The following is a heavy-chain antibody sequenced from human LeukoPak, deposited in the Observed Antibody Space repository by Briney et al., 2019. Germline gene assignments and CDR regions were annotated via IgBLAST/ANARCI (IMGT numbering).Heavy chain of an antibody. CDR2: ISYDGSNK. CDR3: AEAPPYYYDSSGFARIGGYYGY. J-gene: IGHJ4*02. Sequence: GGSLRLSCAASGFTFSSYAMHWVRQAPGKGLEWVAVISYDGSNKYYADSVKGRFTISRDNSKNTLYLQMNSLRAEDTAVYYCAEAPPYYYDSSGFARIGGYYGYWGQGTLVTVSS. CDR1: GFTFSSYA. V-gene: IGHV3-30*04. D-gene: IGHD3-22*01.